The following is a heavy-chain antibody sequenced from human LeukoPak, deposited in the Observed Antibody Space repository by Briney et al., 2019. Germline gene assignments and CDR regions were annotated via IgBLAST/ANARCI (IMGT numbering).Heavy chain of an antibody. CDR1: GFTFSSYA. J-gene: IGHJ5*02. Sequence: HAGGSLRLSCAASGFTFSSYAMSWVRQAPGKGLEWVSAISGSGGSTYYADSVKGRFTISRDNSKNTLYLQMNSLRAEDTAVYYCGKDGSCSSTSCDLNWFDPWGQGTLVTVSS. D-gene: IGHD2-2*01. CDR3: GKDGSCSSTSCDLNWFDP. V-gene: IGHV3-23*01. CDR2: ISGSGGST.